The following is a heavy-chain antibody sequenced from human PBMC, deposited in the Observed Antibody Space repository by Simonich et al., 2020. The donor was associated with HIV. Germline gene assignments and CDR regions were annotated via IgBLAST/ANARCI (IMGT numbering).Heavy chain of an antibody. CDR3: ARAVLEWLYMDV. Sequence: QVQLVQSGAEVKKPGASVKVSCKASGYTFTSYYMHWVRQAPGQGLEWMGIINPSTGGRSYAQKFQGRLTMTRDTSTSTVYMELSSLKSEDTAVYYCARAVLEWLYMDVWGKGTTVTVSS. V-gene: IGHV1-46*03. CDR1: GYTFTSYY. CDR2: INPSTGGR. J-gene: IGHJ6*03. D-gene: IGHD3-3*01.